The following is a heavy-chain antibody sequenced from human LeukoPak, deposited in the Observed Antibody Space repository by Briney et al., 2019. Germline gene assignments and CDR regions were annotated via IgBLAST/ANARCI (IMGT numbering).Heavy chain of an antibody. Sequence: PGGSLRLSCAASGFTFSSYWMHWVRQAPGKGLVWVSRINTDGSRTSYADSVKGRFTISRDNAKNTLYLQMNSLRTEDTAVYYCAKASAWIQLALAFDYWGQGTLVTVSS. CDR3: AKASAWIQLALAFDY. V-gene: IGHV3-74*01. J-gene: IGHJ4*02. CDR2: INTDGSRT. D-gene: IGHD5-18*01. CDR1: GFTFSSYW.